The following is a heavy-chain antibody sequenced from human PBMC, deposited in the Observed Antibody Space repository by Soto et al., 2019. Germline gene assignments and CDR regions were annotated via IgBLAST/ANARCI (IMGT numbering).Heavy chain of an antibody. J-gene: IGHJ4*02. D-gene: IGHD3-22*01. CDR3: AKDKGISVNYYDSSGIDY. Sequence: SLRLSCAASGFTFSSYGMHWVRQAPGKGLEWVAVISYDGSNKYYADSVKGRFTISRDNSKNTLYLQMNSLRAEDTAVYYCAKDKGISVNYYDSSGIDYWGQGTLVTVSS. V-gene: IGHV3-30*18. CDR2: ISYDGSNK. CDR1: GFTFSSYG.